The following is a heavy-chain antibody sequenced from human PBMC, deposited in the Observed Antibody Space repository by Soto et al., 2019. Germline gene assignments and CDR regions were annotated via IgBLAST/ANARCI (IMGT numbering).Heavy chain of an antibody. D-gene: IGHD3-10*02. CDR1: GFTFTTYW. Sequence: SLRLSCTASGFTFTTYWMYWVRQAPGEGLVWVSRITGDGSDTIYADSVKGRFSISRDNAKNTVELQMSSLRVEDTAVYYCARGGRGGHYYVDFWGQGTLVTVSS. J-gene: IGHJ1*01. CDR2: ITGDGSDT. V-gene: IGHV3-74*01. CDR3: ARGGRGGHYYVDF.